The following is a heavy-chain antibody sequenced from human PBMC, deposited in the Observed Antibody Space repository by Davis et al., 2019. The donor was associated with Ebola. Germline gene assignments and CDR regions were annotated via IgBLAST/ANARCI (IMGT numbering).Heavy chain of an antibody. CDR1: GFTFSSYD. D-gene: IGHD5-18*01. CDR3: ASTEVDTAMVLVAY. J-gene: IGHJ4*02. V-gene: IGHV3-13*01. Sequence: GGSLRLSCAASGFTFSSYDMHWVRQATGKGLEWVSAIGTAGDTYYPGSVKGRFTISRENAKNSLYLQMNSLRAGDTAVYYCASTEVDTAMVLVAYWGQGTLVTVSS. CDR2: IGTAGDT.